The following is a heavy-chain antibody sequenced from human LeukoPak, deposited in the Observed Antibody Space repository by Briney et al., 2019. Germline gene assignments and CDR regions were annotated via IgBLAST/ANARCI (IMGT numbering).Heavy chain of an antibody. D-gene: IGHD3-10*01. CDR2: SGNT. Sequence: SETLSLTCTVSGASISSGAYHWSWLRQPPGKGLEWIGYSGNTDYNPSLNSRVTISVDTSKNQLSLRLSSVTTADTAVYFCATYYAGRGGSGYWGQGTLVTVSS. CDR1: GASISSGAYH. V-gene: IGHV4-30-4*01. J-gene: IGHJ4*02. CDR3: ATYYAGRGGSGY.